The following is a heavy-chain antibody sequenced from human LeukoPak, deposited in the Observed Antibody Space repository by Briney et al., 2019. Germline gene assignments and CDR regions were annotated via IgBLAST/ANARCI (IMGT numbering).Heavy chain of an antibody. J-gene: IGHJ4*02. CDR3: AREALNELGIDY. Sequence: ASVKVSCKASGYTFTGYYMHWVRQAPGQGLEWMGIINPSGGSTSYAQKFQGRVTMTRDTSTSTVYMELSSLRSEDTAVYYCAREALNELGIDYWGQGTLVTVSS. D-gene: IGHD6-6*01. CDR2: INPSGGST. CDR1: GYTFTGYY. V-gene: IGHV1-46*01.